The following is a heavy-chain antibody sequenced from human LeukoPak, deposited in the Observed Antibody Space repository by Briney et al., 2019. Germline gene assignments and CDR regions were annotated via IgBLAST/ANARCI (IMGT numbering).Heavy chain of an antibody. CDR1: GFSFTTYW. Sequence: GGSLRLSCAASGFSFTTYWMGWVRQAPGKGLEWVANIQQDGTEKYYVDSVKGRFTISRDDAKNSLYLQMNSLRVEDTAVYYCAKLAKYFYGSETYYFFEHWGQGTPVTASS. J-gene: IGHJ4*02. V-gene: IGHV3-7*01. CDR2: IQQDGTEK. D-gene: IGHD3-10*01. CDR3: AKLAKYFYGSETYYFFEH.